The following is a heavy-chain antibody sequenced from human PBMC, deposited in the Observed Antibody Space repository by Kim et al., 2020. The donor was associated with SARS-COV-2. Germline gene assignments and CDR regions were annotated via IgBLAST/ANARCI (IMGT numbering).Heavy chain of an antibody. CDR2: TYYSGST. CDR3: ARDPVKNPVPLGDYYYYGMDV. CDR1: GGSISSGGYY. Sequence: SETLSLTCTVPGGSISSGGYYWSWIRQHPGKGLEWIGYTYYSGSTYYNPSLKSRVTISVDTSKNQFSLKLSSVTAADTAVYYCARDPVKNPVPLGDYYYYGMDVWGQGATVTVSS. V-gene: IGHV4-31*03. J-gene: IGHJ6*02.